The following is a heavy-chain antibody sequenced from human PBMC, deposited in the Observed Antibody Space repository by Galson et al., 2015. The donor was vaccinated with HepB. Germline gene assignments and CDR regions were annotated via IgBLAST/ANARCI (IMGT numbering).Heavy chain of an antibody. CDR1: GFTVSSNY. J-gene: IGHJ4*02. V-gene: IGHV3-53*01. D-gene: IGHD3-10*01. CDR2: IYSGGST. CDR3: ARVRYYYGSGSPLGFDY. Sequence: SLRLSCAASGFTVSSNYMSWVRQAPGKGLEWVSVIYSGGSTYYADSVEGRFTISRDNSKNTLYLQMNSLRAEDTAVYYCARVRYYYGSGSPLGFDYWGQGTLVTVSS.